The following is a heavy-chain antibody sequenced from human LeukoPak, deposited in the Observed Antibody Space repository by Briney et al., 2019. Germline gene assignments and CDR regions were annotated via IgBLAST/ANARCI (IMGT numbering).Heavy chain of an antibody. Sequence: PGGSLRLSCAASGFTCNTFNMNWVRQAPGEGLDWDSSITTGGDYIFYADSVKGRFTTPRDTAKTSLSLQLISLRVEDTAVYYCARGHYDVLAASYKGTPDYWRQGTLATVSA. D-gene: IGHD3-9*01. CDR2: ITTGGDYI. J-gene: IGHJ4*02. CDR3: ARGHYDVLAASYKGTPDY. CDR1: GFTCNTFN. V-gene: IGHV3-21*01.